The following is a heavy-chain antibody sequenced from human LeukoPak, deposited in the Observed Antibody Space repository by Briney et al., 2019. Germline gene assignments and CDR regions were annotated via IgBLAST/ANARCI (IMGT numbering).Heavy chain of an antibody. D-gene: IGHD3-22*01. CDR2: IGTAGDT. Sequence: GGSLRLSCAASGFTFSSYDMHWVRQATGKGLEWVSAIGTAGDTYYPGSVKGRFTISRENAQNSLYLQMNSLRAGDTAVYYCARAPVTYYYDSSGLTPASAFDIWGQGTMVTVSS. CDR3: ARAPVTYYYDSSGLTPASAFDI. J-gene: IGHJ3*02. V-gene: IGHV3-13*01. CDR1: GFTFSSYD.